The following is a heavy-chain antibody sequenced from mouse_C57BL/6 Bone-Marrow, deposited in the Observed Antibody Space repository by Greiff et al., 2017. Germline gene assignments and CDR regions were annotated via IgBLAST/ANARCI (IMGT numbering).Heavy chain of an antibody. CDR1: GYTFTDYY. CDR2: INPNNGGT. V-gene: IGHV1-26*01. D-gene: IGHD2-3*01. Sequence: VQLQQSGPELVKPGASVKISCKASGYTFTDYYMNWVKQSHGKSLEWIGDINPNNGGTSYNQKFKGKATLTVDKSSSTAYMELRSLTSEDSAVYYCARDGYLCYYAMDYWGQGTSVTVSS. J-gene: IGHJ4*01. CDR3: ARDGYLCYYAMDY.